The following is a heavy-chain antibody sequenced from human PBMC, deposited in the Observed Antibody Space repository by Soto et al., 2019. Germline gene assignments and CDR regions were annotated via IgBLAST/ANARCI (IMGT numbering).Heavy chain of an antibody. Sequence: SVKVSCKTSGGAFGRYSVSWVRQAPGQGLEWIGGVIPVFNTSNYSLKFQGRVAIFADVSTSTVFMELRSLRSEDTALYYCARGDEMTAVAIFEYWGQGTLVTVSS. CDR2: VIPVFNTS. CDR1: GGAFGRYS. CDR3: ARGDEMTAVAIFEY. V-gene: IGHV1-69*13. D-gene: IGHD6-19*01. J-gene: IGHJ4*02.